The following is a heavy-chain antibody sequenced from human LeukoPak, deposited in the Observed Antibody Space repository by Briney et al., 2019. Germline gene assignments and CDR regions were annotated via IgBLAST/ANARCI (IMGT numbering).Heavy chain of an antibody. Sequence: GGSLRLSCAASGFSFRTYGMHWVRQAPGKGLEWVAVMWFDGSNENYADSVKGRFTISRDISKNTVYLQLHSLRVEDTAVYYCARRPGIAAAGIDYWGQGTLVTVSS. CDR3: ARRPGIAAAGIDY. J-gene: IGHJ4*02. CDR2: MWFDGSNE. V-gene: IGHV3-33*01. CDR1: GFSFRTYG. D-gene: IGHD6-13*01.